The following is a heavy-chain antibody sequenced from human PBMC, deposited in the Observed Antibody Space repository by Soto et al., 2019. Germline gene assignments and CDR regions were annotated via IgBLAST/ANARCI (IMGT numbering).Heavy chain of an antibody. D-gene: IGHD2-15*01. J-gene: IGHJ6*02. CDR1: GGTFSSYA. Sequence: QVQLVQSGAEVKKPGSSVKVSCKASGGTFSSYAISWVRQAPGQGLEWMGVIIPIFGTANYAQKFQGRVTITADESTSTAYMELSSLRSEDTAVYYCARDGGYCSGGSCDAELSEIYYYYGMDVWGQGTTVTVSS. CDR2: IIPIFGTA. V-gene: IGHV1-69*01. CDR3: ARDGGYCSGGSCDAELSEIYYYYGMDV.